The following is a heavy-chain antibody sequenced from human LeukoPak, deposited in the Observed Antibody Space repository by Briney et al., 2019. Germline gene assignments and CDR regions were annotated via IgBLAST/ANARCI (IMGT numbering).Heavy chain of an antibody. V-gene: IGHV4-59*01. CDR1: GGSISSYY. J-gene: IGHJ5*02. CDR2: IYSSRST. CDR3: ARGGYNILTGLWDWFDP. Sequence: SETLSLTCTVSGGSISSYYWSWIRQPPGKGLEWIGYIYSSRSTSYNPSLKSRVTISLDTSKNQFSLKLNSVTAADTAVYYCARGGYNILTGLWDWFDPWGQGTLVTVSS. D-gene: IGHD3-9*01.